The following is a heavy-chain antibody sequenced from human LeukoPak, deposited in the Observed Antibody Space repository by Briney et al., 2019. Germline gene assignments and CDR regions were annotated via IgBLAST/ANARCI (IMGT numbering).Heavy chain of an antibody. J-gene: IGHJ3*02. CDR1: GFTFSSYG. CDR2: IRYDGSNK. CDR3: AKSHGSGSYEGGAFDI. V-gene: IGHV3-30*02. D-gene: IGHD3-10*01. Sequence: GGSLRLSCAASGFTFSSYGMHWVRQAPGKGLEWVAFIRYDGSNKYYADSVKGRFTISRDNSKNTLYLQMNSLRAEDTAVYYCAKSHGSGSYEGGAFDIWGQGTMVTVSS.